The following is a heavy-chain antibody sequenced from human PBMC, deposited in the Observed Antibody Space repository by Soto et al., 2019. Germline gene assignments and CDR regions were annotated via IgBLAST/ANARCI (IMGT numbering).Heavy chain of an antibody. CDR3: ARDRNRITGTTRSLDY. J-gene: IGHJ4*02. Sequence: ASVKVSCKASGYTFTSYGISWVRQAPGQGLEWMGWISAYNGNTNYAQKLQGRVTMTTDTSTSTAYMELRSLRSDDTAVYYCARDRNRITGTTRSLDYWGQGTLVTVSS. CDR2: ISAYNGNT. V-gene: IGHV1-18*01. D-gene: IGHD1-7*01. CDR1: GYTFTSYG.